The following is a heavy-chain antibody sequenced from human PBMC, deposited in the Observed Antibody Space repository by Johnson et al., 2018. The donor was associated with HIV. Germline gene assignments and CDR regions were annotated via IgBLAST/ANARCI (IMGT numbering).Heavy chain of an antibody. D-gene: IGHD1-26*01. J-gene: IGHJ3*02. CDR3: ARAYMSSGSYYDAFDI. V-gene: IGHV3-66*02. CDR2: IYSGGST. Sequence: VQLVESGGGVVQPGGSLRLSCAASGFTVSSNYMSWVRQAPGKGLEWVSVIYSGGSTYYADSVKGRFTISRDNSKNTLYLQMNSLRAEDTAVYYCARAYMSSGSYYDAFDIWGQVTMVIVSS. CDR1: GFTVSSNY.